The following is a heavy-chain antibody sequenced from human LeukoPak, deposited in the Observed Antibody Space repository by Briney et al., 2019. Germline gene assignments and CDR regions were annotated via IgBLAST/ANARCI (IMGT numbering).Heavy chain of an antibody. CDR2: IYTSGST. Sequence: SETLSLTCTVSGGSISSYYWSWIRQPAGKGLEWIRRIYTSGSTNYNPSLKSRVTMSVDTSKNQFSLKLSSVTAADTAVYYCARHAVEAASRWFDPWGQGTLVTVSS. J-gene: IGHJ5*02. D-gene: IGHD1-1*01. CDR1: GGSISSYY. CDR3: ARHAVEAASRWFDP. V-gene: IGHV4-4*07.